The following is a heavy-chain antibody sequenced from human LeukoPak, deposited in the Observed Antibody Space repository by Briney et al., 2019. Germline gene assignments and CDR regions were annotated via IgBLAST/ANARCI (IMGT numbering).Heavy chain of an antibody. CDR1: GFTFSSYS. CDR3: ARARGCSSTSCYPGSDAFDI. J-gene: IGHJ3*02. Sequence: GGSLRLSCAASGFTFSSYSMNWVRQAPGKGLEWVSSTSSSSSYIYYADSVKGRFTISRDNAKNSLYLQMNSLRAEDTAVYYCARARGCSSTSCYPGSDAFDIWGQGTMVTVSS. V-gene: IGHV3-21*01. CDR2: TSSSSSYI. D-gene: IGHD2-2*01.